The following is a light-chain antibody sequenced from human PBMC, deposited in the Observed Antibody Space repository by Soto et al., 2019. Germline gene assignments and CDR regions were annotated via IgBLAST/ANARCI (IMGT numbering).Light chain of an antibody. CDR2: EVS. CDR1: SSDVGGYNY. Sequence: QSVLTQPASVSGSPGQSITISCTGTSSDVGGYNYVSWYQQHPGKGPKLMIYEVSNRPSGVSNRFSGSKSGNTATLTISGLQADDEADYYCSSYTSTTSRVFGTGTKVTVL. V-gene: IGLV2-14*03. CDR3: SSYTSTTSRV. J-gene: IGLJ1*01.